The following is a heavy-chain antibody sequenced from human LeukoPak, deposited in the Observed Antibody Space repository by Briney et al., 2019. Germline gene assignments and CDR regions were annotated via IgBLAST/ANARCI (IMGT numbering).Heavy chain of an antibody. CDR1: GFTFSSYA. CDR2: ISGSGGST. J-gene: IGHJ5*02. Sequence: GGSLRLSCAASGFTFSSYAMSWVRQAPGKGLEWVSAISGSGGSTYYADSVKGRFTISRDNSKNTLYLQMNSLRAGDTAVYYCAKDRTSSYVLWFDPWGQGTLVTVSS. D-gene: IGHD2-15*01. CDR3: AKDRTSSYVLWFDP. V-gene: IGHV3-23*01.